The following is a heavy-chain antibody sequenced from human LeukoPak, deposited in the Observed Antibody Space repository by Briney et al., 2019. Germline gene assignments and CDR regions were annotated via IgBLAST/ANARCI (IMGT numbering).Heavy chain of an antibody. V-gene: IGHV3-15*01. J-gene: IGHJ5*02. CDR3: TTENDYEEFIWFDP. CDR1: GFTFSNAW. CDR2: IKSKTDGGTT. Sequence: GGSLRLSCAASGFTFSNAWMSWVRQAPGKGLEWVGRIKSKTDGGTTDYAAPVKGRFTISRDDSKNTLYLQMNSLKTEDTAVYYCTTENDYEEFIWFDPWGQGTLVTVSS. D-gene: IGHD1-1*01.